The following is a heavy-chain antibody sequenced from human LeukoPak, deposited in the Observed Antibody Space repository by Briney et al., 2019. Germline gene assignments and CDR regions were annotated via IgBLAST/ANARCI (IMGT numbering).Heavy chain of an antibody. J-gene: IGHJ4*02. CDR3: ARTVAGTFDY. D-gene: IGHD6-19*01. V-gene: IGHV4-59*01. CDR2: IYYSGST. CDR1: GGSISSYY. Sequence: YPSGTLSLTCTVSGGSISSYYWSWIRQPPGKGLEWIGYIYYSGSTNYNPSLKSRVTISVDTSKNQFSLKLSSVAAADTAVYYCARTVAGTFDYWGQGTLVTVSS.